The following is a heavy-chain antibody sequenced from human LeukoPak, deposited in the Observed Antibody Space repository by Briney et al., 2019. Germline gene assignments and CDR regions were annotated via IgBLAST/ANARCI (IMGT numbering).Heavy chain of an antibody. J-gene: IGHJ4*02. CDR2: INGDGSTT. CDR1: GFTFSSYW. D-gene: IGHD3-22*01. Sequence: GGSLRLSCAAPGFTFSSYWMHWVRQAPGRGLVWVSFINGDGSTTTYADSVKGRFTISRDNAKNTLYSQMNNLRAEDTAVYYCVRRVGSGYYYFDYWGQGTLVTVSS. V-gene: IGHV3-74*01. CDR3: VRRVGSGYYYFDY.